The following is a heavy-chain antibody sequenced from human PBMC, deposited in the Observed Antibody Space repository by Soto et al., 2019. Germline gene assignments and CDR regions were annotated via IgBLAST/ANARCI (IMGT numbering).Heavy chain of an antibody. V-gene: IGHV3-23*01. CDR3: AKECDGYRYDFWSGYDY. J-gene: IGHJ4*02. Sequence: GGSLRLSCAASGFTFSSYAMSWVCQAPGKGLEWVSAISGSGGSTYYADSVKGRFTISRDNSKNTLYLQMNSLRAEDTAVYYCAKECDGYRYDFWSGYDYWGQGTLVTVSS. CDR2: ISGSGGST. CDR1: GFTFSSYA. D-gene: IGHD3-3*01.